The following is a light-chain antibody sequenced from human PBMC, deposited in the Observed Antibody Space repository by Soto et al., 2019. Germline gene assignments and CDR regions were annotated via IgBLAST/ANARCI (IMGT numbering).Light chain of an antibody. J-gene: IGKJ2*02. CDR2: GAS. CDR3: QQSNNWAPLKCT. Sequence: EIVMMQSPATLSVSPGERATLSCRASQSVSSNFAWYQQKPGQAPRLLIYGASTRATGIPARFSGSGSGTEFTLNISSLQSEDFAVYCCQQSNNWAPLKCTVGQGMKREI. CDR1: QSVSSN. V-gene: IGKV3-15*01.